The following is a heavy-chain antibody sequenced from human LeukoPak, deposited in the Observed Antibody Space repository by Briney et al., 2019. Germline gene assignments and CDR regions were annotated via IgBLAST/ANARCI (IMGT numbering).Heavy chain of an antibody. CDR1: GYSISSGYY. D-gene: IGHD1-14*01. J-gene: IGHJ5*02. Sequence: SETLSLTCTVSGYSISSGYYWAWLRQSPGKGLEWIGNVYHDGRTYYNPSLKSRVTISVDTSKNQFSLRLSSVTATDTAVYYCARLNKPGWFDPWGQGTLVTVSS. CDR2: VYHDGRT. V-gene: IGHV4-38-2*02. CDR3: ARLNKPGWFDP.